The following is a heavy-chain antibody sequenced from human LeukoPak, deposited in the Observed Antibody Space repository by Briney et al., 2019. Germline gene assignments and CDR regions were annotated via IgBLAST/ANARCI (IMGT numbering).Heavy chain of an antibody. CDR1: GFAFSSYE. V-gene: IGHV3-48*03. CDR3: AELGITMIGGV. CDR2: ISSSGSTI. D-gene: IGHD3-10*02. Sequence: GALSLSCAASGFAFSSYEMNWVRQAPGKGLEWVSYISSSGSTIYYADSVKGRFTISRDNAKNSLYLQMNSLRAEDTAVYYCAELGITMIGGVWGKGTTVTISS. J-gene: IGHJ6*04.